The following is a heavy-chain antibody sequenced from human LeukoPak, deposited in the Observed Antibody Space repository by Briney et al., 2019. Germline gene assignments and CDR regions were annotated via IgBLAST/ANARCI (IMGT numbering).Heavy chain of an antibody. V-gene: IGHV1-18*01. D-gene: IGHD4-11*01. CDR2: ISAYNGYT. CDR3: ARDKAVTTELTQYFQH. J-gene: IGHJ1*01. Sequence: ASVKVSCKASGYTFTNYGVSWVRQAPGQGLEWMGWISAYNGYTNYAQKFQFRVTMTTGTSTSTAYMELRSLTSDDTAVYYCARDKAVTTELTQYFQHWGQGTLVTVSS. CDR1: GYTFTNYG.